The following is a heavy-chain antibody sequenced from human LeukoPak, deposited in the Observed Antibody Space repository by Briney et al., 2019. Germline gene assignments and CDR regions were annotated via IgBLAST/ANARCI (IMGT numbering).Heavy chain of an antibody. Sequence: PGGSLRLSCAASGFTFSDYYMSWIRQAPGKGLEWVSYISSSGSTIYYADSVKGRFTISRDNAKKSLYLQMNSLGAEDTAVYYCARLGRHDGSGSYYLDYWGQGTLVTVSS. V-gene: IGHV3-11*01. CDR3: ARLGRHDGSGSYYLDY. D-gene: IGHD3-10*01. CDR1: GFTFSDYY. J-gene: IGHJ4*02. CDR2: ISSSGSTI.